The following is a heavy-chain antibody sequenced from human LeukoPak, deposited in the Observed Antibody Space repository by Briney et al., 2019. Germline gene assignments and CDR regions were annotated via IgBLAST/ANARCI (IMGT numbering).Heavy chain of an antibody. Sequence: GASVKVSCKASGYTFTDYTVNWVRQAPGQGLEWMGWINTNTGNPTYAQGFTGRFVFSLDTSVSAAYLQISSLKAEDTAVYYCARAGYYDSSGYYFNWFDPWGQGTLVTVSS. J-gene: IGHJ5*02. CDR2: INTNTGNP. CDR3: ARAGYYDSSGYYFNWFDP. CDR1: GYTFTDYT. D-gene: IGHD3-22*01. V-gene: IGHV7-4-1*02.